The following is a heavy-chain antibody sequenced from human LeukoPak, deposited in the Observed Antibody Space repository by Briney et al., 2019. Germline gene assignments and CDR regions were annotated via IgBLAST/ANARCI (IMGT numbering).Heavy chain of an antibody. J-gene: IGHJ6*03. CDR2: INPHNGNT. V-gene: IGHV1-18*01. CDR3: ARATRSFYYYMDV. Sequence: ASVNLSCKASGYTFTTYGVTWVRQAPGQGLEWVAWINPHNGNTNYAQNLQGGATVTTDASTSTAYMELRNLRSDDTALYYCARATRSFYYYMDVWGKGTTVTVS. D-gene: IGHD6-19*01. CDR1: GYTFTTYG.